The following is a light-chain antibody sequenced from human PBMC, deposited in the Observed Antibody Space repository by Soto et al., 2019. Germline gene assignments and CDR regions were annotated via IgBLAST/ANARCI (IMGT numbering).Light chain of an antibody. V-gene: IGKV3-15*01. J-gene: IGKJ1*01. CDR1: QSVSSN. Sequence: ILRTQSPATLSVSPGKRVTLSCRAIQSVSSNLAWYQQKPGQAPRLLIYGASTRATGIPARFSGSGSGTEFTLTISSPQSEDLAVYYCQKYNNWPPETFGQGTKVDIK. CDR3: QKYNNWPPET. CDR2: GAS.